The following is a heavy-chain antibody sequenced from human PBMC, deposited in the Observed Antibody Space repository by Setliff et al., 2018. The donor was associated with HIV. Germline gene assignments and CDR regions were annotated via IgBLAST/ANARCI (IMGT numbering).Heavy chain of an antibody. Sequence: PGESLKISCKASGYTFTNYWIGWVRQLPGKGLEWMGIFYPGDSDARYSPSFQGQITISRDNSKNTLYLQMNSLRAEDTAVYYCAKDREYGSGRTDYYYYYGMDVWGQGTTVTVSS. CDR2: FYPGDSDA. J-gene: IGHJ6*02. D-gene: IGHD3-10*01. V-gene: IGHV5-51*01. CDR1: GYTFTNYW. CDR3: AKDREYGSGRTDYYYYYGMDV.